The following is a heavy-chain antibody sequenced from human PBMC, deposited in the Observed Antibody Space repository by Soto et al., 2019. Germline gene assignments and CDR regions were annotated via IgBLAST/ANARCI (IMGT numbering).Heavy chain of an antibody. J-gene: IGHJ1*01. D-gene: IGHD2-2*01. CDR1: GGTFSSYT. V-gene: IGHV1-69*02. CDR2: IIPILGMA. Sequence: GASVKVSCKASGGTFSSYTISWVRQAPGQGLEWMGRIIPILGMANYAQKFQGRVTITADKSTSTAYMELSSLRSEDTAVYYCARSDIVVVPAASQAEYFQHWGQGTLVTVSS. CDR3: ARSDIVVVPAASQAEYFQH.